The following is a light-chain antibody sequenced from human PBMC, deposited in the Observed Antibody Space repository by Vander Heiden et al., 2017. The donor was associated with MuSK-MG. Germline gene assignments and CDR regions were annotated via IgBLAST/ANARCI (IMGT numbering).Light chain of an antibody. J-gene: IGKJ4*01. CDR2: DAS. Sequence: DIQMTQSPSSLSASVGDRVTITCQASQDISNYLNWYQQKPGKAPKLLIYDASNLETGVPSRFSGSGSGTYFTFTIRSLQPEDITTYFCQQYDNLPLTFGGGTKVELK. CDR1: QDISNY. V-gene: IGKV1-33*01. CDR3: QQYDNLPLT.